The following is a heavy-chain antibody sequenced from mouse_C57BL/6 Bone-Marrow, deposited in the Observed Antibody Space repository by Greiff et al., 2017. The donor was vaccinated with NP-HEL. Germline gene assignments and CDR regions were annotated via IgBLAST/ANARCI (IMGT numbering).Heavy chain of an antibody. CDR3: ARPLLLRDPPYAMDY. Sequence: QVQLQQPGTELVKPGASVKLSCKASGYTFTSYWMHWVKQRPGQGLEWIGNINPSNGGTNYNEKFKSKATLTVDKSSSTAYMQLSSLTSEDSAVYYCARPLLLRDPPYAMDYWGQGTSVTVSS. CDR2: INPSNGGT. J-gene: IGHJ4*01. V-gene: IGHV1-53*01. D-gene: IGHD1-1*01. CDR1: GYTFTSYW.